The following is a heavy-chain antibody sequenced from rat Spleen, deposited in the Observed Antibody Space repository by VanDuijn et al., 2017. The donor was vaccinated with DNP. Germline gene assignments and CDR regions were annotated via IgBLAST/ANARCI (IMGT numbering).Heavy chain of an antibody. CDR3: AGRPPPTRGPFDY. CDR1: GFIFSNHW. CDR2: ITNTGDST. D-gene: IGHD1-4*01. Sequence: EVQLVESGGGLVQPGRSLKISCIASGFIFSNHWMTWIRQAPGKGLEWVASITNTGDSTYYSDSVKGRLTISRDNAKSTLYLQMDSLRSEDTATYYCAGRPPPTRGPFDYWGQGVMVTVSS. V-gene: IGHV5-31*01. J-gene: IGHJ2*01.